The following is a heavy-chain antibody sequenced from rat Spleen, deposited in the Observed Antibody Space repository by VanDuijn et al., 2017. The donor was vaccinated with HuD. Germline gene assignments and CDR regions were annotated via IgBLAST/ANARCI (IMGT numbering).Heavy chain of an antibody. V-gene: IGHV2-41*01. D-gene: IGHD4-3*01. J-gene: IGHJ1*01. Sequence: QVQLKESGPGLVQPSQTLSLPCTVAGFSLTSYNVHWVRQPPGKDLEWMGVIWNTGGTQYNSALKSRLSISKDTSKSQVFLKRSSLQTEDTAIYFCTGGNSGYWYFDFWGPGTMVTVSS. CDR3: TGGNSGYWYFDF. CDR2: IWNTGGT. CDR1: GFSLTSYN.